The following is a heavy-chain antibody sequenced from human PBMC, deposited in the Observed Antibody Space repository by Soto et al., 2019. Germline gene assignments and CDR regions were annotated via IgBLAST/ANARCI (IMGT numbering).Heavy chain of an antibody. CDR2: ISGSGGST. D-gene: IGHD6-6*01. CDR3: AKQYSSSFYYYYYYMDV. J-gene: IGHJ6*03. Sequence: GGSLRLSCAASGFTFSSYAMSWVRQAPGKGLEWVSAISGSGGSTYYADSVKGRFTISRDNSKNTLYLQMNSLRAEDTAVYYCAKQYSSSFYYYYYYMDVWGKGTTVTVSS. V-gene: IGHV3-23*01. CDR1: GFTFSSYA.